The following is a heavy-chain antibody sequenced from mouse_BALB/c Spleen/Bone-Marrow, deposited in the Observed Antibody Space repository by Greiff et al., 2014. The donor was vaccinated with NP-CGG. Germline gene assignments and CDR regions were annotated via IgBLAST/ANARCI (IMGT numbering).Heavy chain of an antibody. CDR1: GFTFSNFA. V-gene: IGHV5-6-5*01. Sequence: EVRGVESGGGLVKPGGSLKLSCAASGFTFSNFAMSWVRQTPDKRLEWVASISSGGSAYYPDSVKGRLSISRDNARDILFLQMSSLRSEDTAMYYCARGYDYDFDYWGQGTTLTVSS. D-gene: IGHD2-4*01. CDR2: ISSGGSA. CDR3: ARGYDYDFDY. J-gene: IGHJ2*01.